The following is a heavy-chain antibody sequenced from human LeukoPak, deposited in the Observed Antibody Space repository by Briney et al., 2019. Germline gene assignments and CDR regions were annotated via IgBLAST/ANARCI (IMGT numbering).Heavy chain of an antibody. CDR3: ARFTRSGGWYVGGDY. CDR2: INHSGST. CDR1: GGSFSGYY. V-gene: IGHV4-34*01. Sequence: SETLSLTCAVYGGSFSGYYWSWIRQPPGKGLEWIGEINHSGSTNYNPSLKSRVTISVDTSKNQFSLKLSSVTAADTAVYYCARFTRSGGWYVGGDYWGQGTLVTVSS. J-gene: IGHJ4*02. D-gene: IGHD6-19*01.